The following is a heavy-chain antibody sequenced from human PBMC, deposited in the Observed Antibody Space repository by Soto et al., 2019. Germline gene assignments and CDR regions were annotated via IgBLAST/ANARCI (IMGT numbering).Heavy chain of an antibody. V-gene: IGHV3-48*04. J-gene: IGHJ3*02. D-gene: IGHD2-2*01. Sequence: GGSLRLSCAASGFTFDDYAMHWVRQAPGKGLEWVSCISSSSSSIDYADSVKGRFTISRDNAKNPLYLQLNSLRAEDTAVYYCARDNIGVVPAAKTPDAFDIWGQGTMVTVSS. CDR3: ARDNIGVVPAAKTPDAFDI. CDR1: GFTFDDYA. CDR2: ISSSSSSI.